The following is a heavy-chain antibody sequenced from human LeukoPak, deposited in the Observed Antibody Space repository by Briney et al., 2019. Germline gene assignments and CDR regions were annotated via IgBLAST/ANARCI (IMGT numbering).Heavy chain of an antibody. J-gene: IGHJ4*02. CDR1: EFTFSSSP. CDR3: VQEGSGWYAS. CDR2: ISSDGVSK. Sequence: GGSLRLSCSASEFTFSSSPMHWVRQAPGKGLEYVSAISSDGVSKYYGDSMKGRFTISRDNSKNILYLHMSSLRAEDTAVYYCVQEGSGWYASWGQGTLVTVSS. D-gene: IGHD6-19*01. V-gene: IGHV3-64D*06.